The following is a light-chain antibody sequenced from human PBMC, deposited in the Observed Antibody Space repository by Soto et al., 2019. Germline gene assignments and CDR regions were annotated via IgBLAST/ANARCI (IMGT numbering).Light chain of an antibody. V-gene: IGKV3-20*01. CDR1: QSVSSHY. CDR2: GAS. J-gene: IGKJ1*01. CDR3: QQYGSSLWT. Sequence: EIVLTQSPGTLSLSPGERATLSCRASQSVSSHYLAWYHHKPGQAPRLLIYGASSRATGIPDRFSGSGSGTDFTLTISRLEPEDFAVYYCQQYGSSLWTVGQGTKVEVK.